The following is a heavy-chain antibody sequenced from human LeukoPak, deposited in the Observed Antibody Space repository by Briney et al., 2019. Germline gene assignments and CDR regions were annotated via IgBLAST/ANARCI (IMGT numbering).Heavy chain of an antibody. J-gene: IGHJ4*02. D-gene: IGHD1-1*01. Sequence: GGSVTLFCAVCGFIFRSYWMMWVRQAPGKGREWVANIKQDGSEKYYVDSVKGRFTISRDNAKNSLYLQMNSLRAEDTAVYYCASPLGMATTNFDYWGQGTLVTVSS. CDR1: GFIFRSYW. CDR2: IKQDGSEK. V-gene: IGHV3-7*01. CDR3: ASPLGMATTNFDY.